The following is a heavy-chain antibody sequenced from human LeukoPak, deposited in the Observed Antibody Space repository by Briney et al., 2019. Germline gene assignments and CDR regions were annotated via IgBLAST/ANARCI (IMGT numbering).Heavy chain of an antibody. Sequence: PSETLSLTCTVSGGSISSSSYYWGWIRQPPGKGLEWIASIYHSGSTYDNPSLRSRVTISVDTSKNQFSLKLSSVTAADTAVYYCARHVKTGKLHKAFFDYWGQGTLVTVSS. D-gene: IGHD1-14*01. J-gene: IGHJ4*02. V-gene: IGHV4-39*01. CDR1: GGSISSSSYY. CDR3: ARHVKTGKLHKAFFDY. CDR2: IYHSGST.